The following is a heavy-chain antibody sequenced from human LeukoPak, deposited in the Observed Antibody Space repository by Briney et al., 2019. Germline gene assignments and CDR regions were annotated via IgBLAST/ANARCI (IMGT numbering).Heavy chain of an antibody. Sequence: PGGSLRLSCAASGFTFSSYGMHWVRQAPGKGLEWVSYISSSGSTIYYADSVKGRFTISRDNAKNSLYLQMNSLRAEDTAVYYCARERGYSYGLRLFDYWGQGTLVTVSS. CDR2: ISSSGSTI. V-gene: IGHV3-48*04. J-gene: IGHJ4*02. CDR3: ARERGYSYGLRLFDY. D-gene: IGHD5-18*01. CDR1: GFTFSSYG.